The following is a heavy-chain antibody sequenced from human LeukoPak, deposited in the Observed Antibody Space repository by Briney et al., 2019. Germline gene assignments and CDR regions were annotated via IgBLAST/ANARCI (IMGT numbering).Heavy chain of an antibody. V-gene: IGHV3-66*01. CDR1: GFTVRSNY. J-gene: IGHJ4*01. Sequence: PGGSLSHFCAASGFTVRSNYLSWVRQAPGKGLEWVSVIYRGGATYYADSVKDRFTISRDISKNTLFLQMNSLRAEDTAVYFCARDEPDSLYFDSWGHGPLVTASP. D-gene: IGHD1-14*01. CDR3: ARDEPDSLYFDS. CDR2: IYRGGAT.